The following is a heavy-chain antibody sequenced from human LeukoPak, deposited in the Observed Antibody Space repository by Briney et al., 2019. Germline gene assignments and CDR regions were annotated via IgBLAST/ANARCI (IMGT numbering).Heavy chain of an antibody. D-gene: IGHD6-13*01. CDR2: INHSGST. Sequence: SETLSLTRAVYGGSFSGYYWSWIRQPPGKGLEWIGEINHSGSTNYNPSLKSRVTISVDTSKNQFSLKLSSVTAADTAVYYCASRWAAAGTLDYWGQGTLVTVSS. CDR1: GGSFSGYY. J-gene: IGHJ4*02. V-gene: IGHV4-34*01. CDR3: ASRWAAAGTLDY.